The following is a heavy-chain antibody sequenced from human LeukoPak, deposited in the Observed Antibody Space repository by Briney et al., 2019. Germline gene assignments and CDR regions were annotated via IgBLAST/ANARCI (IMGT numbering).Heavy chain of an antibody. J-gene: IGHJ4*02. CDR3: AKGPPGDDAVDQGNFDY. V-gene: IGHV3-33*06. D-gene: IGHD6-19*01. CDR2: VWYDGSNK. CDR1: GFTFSSYG. Sequence: GGSLRLFCAVSGFTFSSYGMYWVRQAPGKGLEWVAGVWYDGSNKHYADTVKGRFSISRDNSKNTLYLQMISLKVEDTAVYYCAKGPPGDDAVDQGNFDYWGQGTLVTVSS.